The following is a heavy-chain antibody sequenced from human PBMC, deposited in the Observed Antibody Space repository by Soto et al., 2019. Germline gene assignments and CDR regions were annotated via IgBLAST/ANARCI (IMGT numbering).Heavy chain of an antibody. V-gene: IGHV3-33*01. Sequence: SLRLSCAASGFIFSPYGLHWVRQAPGKGLEWVAVIWYDGTNKYYADSVKGRFTISRDNSSNTLFLQMNSLRAEDTAVYYCARDRRHSQLDPTLAYWGQGTLVTVSS. J-gene: IGHJ4*02. CDR1: GFIFSPYG. CDR3: ARDRRHSQLDPTLAY. D-gene: IGHD1-1*01. CDR2: IWYDGTNK.